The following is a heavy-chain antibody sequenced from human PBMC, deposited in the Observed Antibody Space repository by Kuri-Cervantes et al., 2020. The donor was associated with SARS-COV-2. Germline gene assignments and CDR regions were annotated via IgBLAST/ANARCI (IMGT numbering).Heavy chain of an antibody. Sequence: GGSLRLSCAASGFTFSSYAMHWVRQAPGKGLEWVAVISYDGSNKYYADSVKRRFTISRDNSKNTLYLQMNSLRAEDTAVYYCARAYSSSWRTYDAFDIWGQGTMVTVSS. D-gene: IGHD6-13*01. CDR3: ARAYSSSWRTYDAFDI. CDR2: ISYDGSNK. J-gene: IGHJ3*02. CDR1: GFTFSSYA. V-gene: IGHV3-30*04.